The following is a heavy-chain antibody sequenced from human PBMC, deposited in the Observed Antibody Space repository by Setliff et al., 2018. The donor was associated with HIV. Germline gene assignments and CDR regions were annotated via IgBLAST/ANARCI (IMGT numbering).Heavy chain of an antibody. CDR3: ARSMVRGVIDYYSGMDV. Sequence: SVKVSCKASGYTFTSYYMHWVRQAPGQGLEWMGGIFPIVGIPNYAQKFQGRVTITADKSTSTAYMEVSSLKSEDTAVYYCARSMVRGVIDYYSGMDVWGQGTTVTVSS. CDR2: IFPIVGIP. D-gene: IGHD3-10*01. J-gene: IGHJ6*02. CDR1: GYTFTSYY. V-gene: IGHV1-69*10.